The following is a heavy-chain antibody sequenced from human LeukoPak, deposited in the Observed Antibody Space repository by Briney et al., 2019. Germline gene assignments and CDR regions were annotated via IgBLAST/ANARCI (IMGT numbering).Heavy chain of an antibody. CDR3: ARGYCSPGSCYYYDY. Sequence: SETLSLTCTVSGGSMSNYFWSWIRQPPGKGLEWIGHIQYSGSTNYDPSLKSRVTISVDTSKNQFSLRLSSVTAADTAVYYCARGYCSPGSCYYYDYWGQGTLVTVSS. D-gene: IGHD2-15*01. J-gene: IGHJ4*02. CDR1: GGSMSNYF. CDR2: IQYSGST. V-gene: IGHV4-59*01.